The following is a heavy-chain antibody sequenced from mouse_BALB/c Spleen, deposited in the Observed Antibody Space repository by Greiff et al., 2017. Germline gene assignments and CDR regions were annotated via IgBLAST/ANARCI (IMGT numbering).Heavy chain of an antibody. CDR2: INPSNGGT. V-gene: IGHV1S81*02. CDR1: GYTFTSYY. D-gene: IGHD2-3*01. Sequence: QVQLKESGAELVKPGASVKLSCKASGYTFTSYYMYWVKQRPGQGLEWIGEINPSNGGTNFNEKFKSKATLTVDKSSSTAYMQLSSLTSEDSAVYYCTRYDGFFDYWGQGTTLTVSS. CDR3: TRYDGFFDY. J-gene: IGHJ2*01.